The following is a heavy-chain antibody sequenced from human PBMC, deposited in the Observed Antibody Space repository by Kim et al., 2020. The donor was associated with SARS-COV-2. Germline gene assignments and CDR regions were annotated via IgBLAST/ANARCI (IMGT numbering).Heavy chain of an antibody. CDR1: GGSISSSSYY. CDR2: IYYSGST. V-gene: IGHV4-39*01. D-gene: IGHD3-16*01. CDR3: ARRRRGVTREWGSYYYYGMDV. J-gene: IGHJ6*02. Sequence: SETLSLTCTVSGGSISSSSYYWGWIRQPPGKGLEWIGSIYYSGSTYYNPSLKSRVTISVDTSKNQFSLKLSSVTAADTAVYYCARRRRGVTREWGSYYYYGMDVWGQGTTVTVSS.